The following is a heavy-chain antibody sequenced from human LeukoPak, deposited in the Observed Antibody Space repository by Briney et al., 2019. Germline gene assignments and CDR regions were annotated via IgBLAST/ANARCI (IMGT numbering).Heavy chain of an antibody. Sequence: GGSLRLSCAASGFTFSSYWMSWVRQAPGKGLEWVANIKQDGSEKYYVDSVKGRFTISRDNAKNSLYLQMNSLRAEDTAVYYCARERTPAAIFRAAFDIWGQGTMVTVSS. J-gene: IGHJ3*02. CDR3: ARERTPAAIFRAAFDI. D-gene: IGHD2-2*02. V-gene: IGHV3-7*03. CDR2: IKQDGSEK. CDR1: GFTFSSYW.